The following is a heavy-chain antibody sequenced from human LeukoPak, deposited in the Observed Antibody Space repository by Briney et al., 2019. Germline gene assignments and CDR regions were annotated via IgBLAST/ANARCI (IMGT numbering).Heavy chain of an antibody. V-gene: IGHV3-74*01. D-gene: IGHD1-26*01. Sequence: GGSLRLSCAASGFTFSRYWMHWVRQTPGKGLVWVSRTNEDGTTTNYADSVKGRFTISRDNARNTLYLQMDSLRVEDTAFYYCTRDLAGVGSYWGQGALVTVSS. CDR3: TRDLAGVGSY. J-gene: IGHJ4*02. CDR2: TNEDGTTT. CDR1: GFTFSRYW.